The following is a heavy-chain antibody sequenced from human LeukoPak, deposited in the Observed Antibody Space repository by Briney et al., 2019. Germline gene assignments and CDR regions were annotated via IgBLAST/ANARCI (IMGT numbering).Heavy chain of an antibody. D-gene: IGHD3-22*01. CDR1: GFSLSTSGMC. CDR2: IDRDDDK. V-gene: IGHV2-70*11. J-gene: IGHJ6*02. Sequence: SGPALVKPTQTLTLTCTFSGFSLSTSGMCVSWIRQPPGKALEWLARIDRDDDKYYSTSLKTRLTISKDTSKNQVVLTMTNMDPVDTATYYCARSTYYYDSSGYYSFNYYYGMDVWGQGTTVTVSS. CDR3: ARSTYYYDSSGYYSFNYYYGMDV.